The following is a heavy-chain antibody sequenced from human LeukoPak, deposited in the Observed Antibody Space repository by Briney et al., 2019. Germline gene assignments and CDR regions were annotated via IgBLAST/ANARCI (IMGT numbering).Heavy chain of an antibody. J-gene: IGHJ4*02. Sequence: ASVKVSCKASGYTFTIYYMHWVRQSPGQGLEWMGIINPSGGSTSYAQKFQGRVTMTSDTSTSTVYMELSSLRTEYTALYYCARDALYSSGWYYFDYWGQGTLVTDSS. CDR2: INPSGGST. CDR1: GYTFTIYY. D-gene: IGHD6-19*01. V-gene: IGHV1-46*01. CDR3: ARDALYSSGWYYFDY.